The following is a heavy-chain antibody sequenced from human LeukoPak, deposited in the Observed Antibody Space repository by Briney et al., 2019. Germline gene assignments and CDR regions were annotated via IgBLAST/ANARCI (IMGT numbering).Heavy chain of an antibody. V-gene: IGHV3-48*01. CDR1: GFTFSTYS. J-gene: IGHJ4*02. CDR3: ARGSTYYDSSGQVPFDY. CDR2: ISSSSSTI. Sequence: GGSLRLSCAASGFTFSTYSMNWVRQAPGKGLEWVSYISSSSSTIYYADSVKGRFTISRDNAKNSLYLQTNSLRAEDTAVYYCARGSTYYDSSGQVPFDYWGQGTLVTVSS. D-gene: IGHD3-22*01.